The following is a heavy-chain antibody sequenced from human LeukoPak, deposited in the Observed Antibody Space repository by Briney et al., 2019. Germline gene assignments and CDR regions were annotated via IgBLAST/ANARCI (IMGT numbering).Heavy chain of an antibody. V-gene: IGHV4-38-2*02. J-gene: IGHJ4*02. CDR2: IYHSGST. D-gene: IGHD6-13*01. Sequence: SETLSLTCTVSGYSISSGYYWGWIRQPPGKGLEWIGSIYHSGSTYHNPSLKSRVTISVDTSKNQFSLKLSSVTAADTAVYYCARQEDSSSWYRLDYWGQGTLVTVSS. CDR1: GYSISSGYY. CDR3: ARQEDSSSWYRLDY.